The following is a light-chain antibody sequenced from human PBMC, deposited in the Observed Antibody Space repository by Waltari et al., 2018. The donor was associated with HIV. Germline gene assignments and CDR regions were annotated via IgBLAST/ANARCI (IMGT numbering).Light chain of an antibody. J-gene: IGKJ2*01. Sequence: EIVMTQSPATLSVSPGESAILSCRASQSVTTNLAWYQQKPGQAPRLLIYGASTRATGIPARFSGSWSGTGFTLTISSLQSEDFAIYYCQQYNNWPPEDTFGQGTKLEIK. CDR1: QSVTTN. CDR2: GAS. CDR3: QQYNNWPPEDT. V-gene: IGKV3-15*01.